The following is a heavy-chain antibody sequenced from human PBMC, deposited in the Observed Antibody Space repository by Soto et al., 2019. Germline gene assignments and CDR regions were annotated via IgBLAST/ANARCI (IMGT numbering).Heavy chain of an antibody. J-gene: IGHJ6*02. CDR2: IIPILGTA. D-gene: IGHD3-22*01. Sequence: SVKVSCKASGGTFNNNAISWVRQAPGQGLEWMGGIIPILGTANYAQKFRGRVTITADESTSTGYMDLSSLRSEDTAVYYCARPYDSSDYYGGGMDVWGQGTTVTVSS. CDR3: ARPYDSSDYYGGGMDV. V-gene: IGHV1-69*13. CDR1: GGTFNNNA.